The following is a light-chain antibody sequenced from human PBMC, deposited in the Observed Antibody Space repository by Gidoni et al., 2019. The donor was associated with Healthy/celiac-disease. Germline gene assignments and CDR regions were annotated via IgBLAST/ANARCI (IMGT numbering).Light chain of an antibody. J-gene: IGLJ2*01. CDR1: SSNIGSNY. CDR3: AAWDDSLSGPKVV. V-gene: IGLV1-47*01. CDR2: RNN. Sequence: QSVLTQPPSASVTPGQRVTISCSGSSSNIGSNYVYWYQQLPGTAPRLLIYRNNQRPSGVPDRFSGSKSGTSASLAISGLRSEDEADYYCAAWDDSLSGPKVVFGGGTKLTVL.